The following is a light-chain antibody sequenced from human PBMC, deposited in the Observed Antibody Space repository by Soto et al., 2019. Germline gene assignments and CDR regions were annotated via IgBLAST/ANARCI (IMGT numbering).Light chain of an antibody. CDR3: QQDNIWPPWT. CDR1: QSVSSN. V-gene: IGKV3-15*01. J-gene: IGKJ1*01. CDR2: GAS. Sequence: EIVMTQSPATLSVSPGERATLSCRASQSVSSNLAWYQQKPGQAPRLLIYGASTRATGIPARFSGSGSGTEFTLTISSLQSEDFAVYYFQQDNIWPPWTFGQGTKVGIK.